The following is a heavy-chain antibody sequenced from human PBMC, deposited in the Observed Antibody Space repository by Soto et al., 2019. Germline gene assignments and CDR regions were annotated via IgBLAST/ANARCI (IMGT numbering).Heavy chain of an antibody. CDR3: ARAPNESVWDP. CDR2: INPSGGST. D-gene: IGHD2-8*01. CDR1: GYTFTSYY. J-gene: IGHJ5*02. V-gene: IGHV1-46*01. Sequence: QVQLVQSGAEVKKPGASVKDSCKASGYTFTSYYMHWVRQGPGQGLEWMGIINPSGGSTSYAQKFQGRVTMTRDTSTSTVYMELSSLRSEDTAVYYCARAPNESVWDPWGQGTLVTVSS.